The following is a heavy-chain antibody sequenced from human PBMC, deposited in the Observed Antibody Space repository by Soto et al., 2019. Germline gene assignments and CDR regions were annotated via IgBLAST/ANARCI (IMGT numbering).Heavy chain of an antibody. CDR1: GFTFSNYA. V-gene: IGHV3-23*01. CDR3: AKAGGYDLGSFDY. D-gene: IGHD5-12*01. J-gene: IGHJ4*02. CDR2: VSGSGAST. Sequence: EVQLLESGGGLVQPGGSLRLSCAASGFTFSNYAMSWVRQAPGKGLEWVSTVSGSGASTYYADSVKGRFTISRDTSKNTLYLQMNSLRAEDMALYYCAKAGGYDLGSFDYWGQGTLVTVSS.